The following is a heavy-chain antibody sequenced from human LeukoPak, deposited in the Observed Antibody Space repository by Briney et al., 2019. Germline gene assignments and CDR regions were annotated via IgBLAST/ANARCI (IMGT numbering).Heavy chain of an antibody. CDR2: ISSNGSTI. Sequence: GGSLRLSCATSGFIFSTYNMNWVRQAPGKGLEWVSYISSNGSTIYYADSVKGRFTISRGNAKNSLYLQMNSLRAEDTAVYYCAELGITMIGGVWGKGTTVTISS. V-gene: IGHV3-48*04. D-gene: IGHD3-10*02. J-gene: IGHJ6*04. CDR3: AELGITMIGGV. CDR1: GFIFSTYN.